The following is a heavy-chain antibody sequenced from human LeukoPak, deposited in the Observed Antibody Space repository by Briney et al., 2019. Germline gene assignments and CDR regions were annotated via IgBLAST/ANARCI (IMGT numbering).Heavy chain of an antibody. D-gene: IGHD3-3*01. J-gene: IGHJ4*02. CDR1: GGSFSGYY. V-gene: IGHV4-34*01. Sequence: SETLSLTCAVYGGSFSGYYWSWIRQPPGKGLEWIGEINHSGSTNYNPSLKSRVTISVDTSKNQFSLKLSSVTAADTAVYYCARVPYDFWSGYYQDSFDYWGQGTLVTVSS. CDR2: INHSGST. CDR3: ARVPYDFWSGYYQDSFDY.